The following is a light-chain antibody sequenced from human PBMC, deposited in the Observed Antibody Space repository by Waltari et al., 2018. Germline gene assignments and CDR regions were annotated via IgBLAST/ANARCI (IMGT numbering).Light chain of an antibody. CDR1: SSDAGGSNY. CDR3: SSYTSSSTWV. J-gene: IGLJ2*01. V-gene: IGLV2-14*01. CDR2: YVS. Sequence: QSALTQPASASGSPGQSITISCTGTSSDAGGSNYVSWYQQHPGKPPKLMIYYVSKRPSGVSNRFSGSKSGNTASLTISGLQAEDEADYYCSSYTSSSTWVFGGGTKLTVL.